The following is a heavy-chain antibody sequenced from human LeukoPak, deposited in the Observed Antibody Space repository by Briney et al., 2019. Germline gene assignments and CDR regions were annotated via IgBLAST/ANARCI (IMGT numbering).Heavy chain of an antibody. CDR3: AGDSSGYPADY. Sequence: GGSLRLSCAASGFTFSSYWMSWVRQAPGKGLEWVANIKQDGSVKDYVDSVKGRFTISRDNAKNSLYLQMNSLRAEDTAVYYCAGDSSGYPADYWGQGTLVTVSS. CDR2: IKQDGSVK. D-gene: IGHD3-22*01. CDR1: GFTFSSYW. V-gene: IGHV3-7*01. J-gene: IGHJ4*02.